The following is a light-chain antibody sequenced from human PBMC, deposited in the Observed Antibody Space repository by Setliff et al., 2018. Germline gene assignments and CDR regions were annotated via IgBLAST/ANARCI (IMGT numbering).Light chain of an antibody. CDR2: TNN. Sequence: QSVLTQPPSASGTPGQRVTISCSGSSSNIGGNTVNWYQQLPGSAPKLLIYTNNQRPSGVPDRFSGSKSGTSASLAISGLQSEDEADYYCAVWDDNLNGPLFGGGTKGTVL. J-gene: IGLJ2*01. CDR1: SSNIGGNT. CDR3: AVWDDNLNGPL. V-gene: IGLV1-44*01.